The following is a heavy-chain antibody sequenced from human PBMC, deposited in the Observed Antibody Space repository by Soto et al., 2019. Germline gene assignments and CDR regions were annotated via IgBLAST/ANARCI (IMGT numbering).Heavy chain of an antibody. CDR1: GFTFTSYG. CDR2: ISGSGGST. J-gene: IGHJ4*02. CDR3: AKRIYCSSTSCSGAYAY. V-gene: IGHV3-23*01. D-gene: IGHD2-2*01. Sequence: GGSLRLSCAASGFTFTSYGMSWVRQAPGKGLEWVSAISGSGGSTYYADSVKGRFTISRDNSKNTLYLQMNSLRGEDTAVYYCAKRIYCSSTSCSGAYAYWGQGILVTVSS.